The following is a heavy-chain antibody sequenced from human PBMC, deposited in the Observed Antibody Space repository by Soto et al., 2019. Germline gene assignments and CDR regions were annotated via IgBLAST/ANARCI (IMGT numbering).Heavy chain of an antibody. V-gene: IGHV3-23*01. CDR1: GFTFSSYA. CDR3: AKVVRAPWGSSSWGFDY. J-gene: IGHJ4*02. D-gene: IGHD7-27*01. CDR2: ISGSGGST. Sequence: EVQLLESGGGLVQPGGSLRLSCAASGFTFSSYAMSWVRQAPGKGLEWVSAISGSGGSTYYADSVKGRFTISRDNSKNTLYLQMNSLRAEDTAVYYCAKVVRAPWGSSSWGFDYWGQGTLVTVSS.